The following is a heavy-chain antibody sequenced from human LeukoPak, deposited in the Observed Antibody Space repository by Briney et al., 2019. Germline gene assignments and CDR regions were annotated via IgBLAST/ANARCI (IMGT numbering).Heavy chain of an antibody. CDR1: GFTFSSYA. V-gene: IGHV3-23*01. D-gene: IGHD3-16*01. CDR3: AKDRGEYFDYVWGSFTSFDS. Sequence: GGSLRLSCAASGFTFSSYAMSWVRQAPGKGLEWVSGISGSGHRTYYADSVNGRFTISRDNSKSTLYLQMNSLRAEDTAVYYCAKDRGEYFDYVWGSFTSFDSWGQGTLVTVSS. J-gene: IGHJ4*02. CDR2: ISGSGHRT.